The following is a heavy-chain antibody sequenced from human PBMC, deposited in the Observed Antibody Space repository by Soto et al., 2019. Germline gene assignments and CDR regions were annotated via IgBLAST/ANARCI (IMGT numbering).Heavy chain of an antibody. J-gene: IGHJ5*02. CDR2: INPNSGGT. D-gene: IGHD6-13*01. CDR3: ARPAAAGRMGGWAGFYX. V-gene: IGHV1-2*02. CDR1: GYTFTGYY. Sequence: ASVKVSCNASGYTFTGYYMHWVRQAPGQGLEWMGWINPNSGGTNYAQKFQGRVTMTRDKSMSTAYMELSRLRSDDTAVYYCARPAAAGRMGGWAGFYXWGQGTLVTVSX.